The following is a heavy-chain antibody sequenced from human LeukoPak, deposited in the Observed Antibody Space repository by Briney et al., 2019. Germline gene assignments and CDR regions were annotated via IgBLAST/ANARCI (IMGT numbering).Heavy chain of an antibody. J-gene: IGHJ6*03. CDR3: ARGIITIFGVVHDPWYYMDV. CDR2: ISSSGSTI. CDR1: GFTFSSYE. V-gene: IGHV3-48*03. D-gene: IGHD3-3*01. Sequence: GGSLRLSCAASGFTFSSYEMNWVRQAPGKGLEWVSYISSSGSTIYYADSVKVRFTISRDNAKNSLYLQMNSLRAEDTAVYYCARGIITIFGVVHDPWYYMDVWGKGTTVTVSS.